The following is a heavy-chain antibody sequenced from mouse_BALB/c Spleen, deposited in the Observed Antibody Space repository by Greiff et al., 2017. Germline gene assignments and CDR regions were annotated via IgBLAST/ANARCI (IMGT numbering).Heavy chain of an antibody. J-gene: IGHJ4*01. D-gene: IGHD2-1*01. Sequence: QVQLKQSGAELAKPGASVKMSCKASGYTFTSYWMHWVKQRPGQGLEWIGYINPSTGYTEYNQKFKDKATLTADKSSSTAYMQLSSLTSEDSAVYYCARDGTHYYAMDYWGQGTSVTVSS. CDR3: ARDGTHYYAMDY. V-gene: IGHV1-7*01. CDR2: INPSTGYT. CDR1: GYTFTSYW.